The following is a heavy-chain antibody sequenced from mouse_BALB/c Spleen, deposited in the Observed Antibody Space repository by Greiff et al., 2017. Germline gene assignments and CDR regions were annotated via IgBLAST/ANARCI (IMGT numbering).Heavy chain of an antibody. V-gene: IGHV5-9-4*01. Sequence: EVQGVESGGGLVKPGGSLKLSCAASGFTFSSYAMSWVRQSPEKRLEWVAEISSGGSYTYYPDTVTGRFTISRDNAKNTLYLEMSSLRSEDTAMYYCARAYGKSSWFAYWGQGTLVTVSA. D-gene: IGHD2-1*01. J-gene: IGHJ3*01. CDR1: GFTFSSYA. CDR3: ARAYGKSSWFAY. CDR2: ISSGGSYT.